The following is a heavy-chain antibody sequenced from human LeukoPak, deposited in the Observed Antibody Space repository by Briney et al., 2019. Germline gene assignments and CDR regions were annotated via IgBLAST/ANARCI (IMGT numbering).Heavy chain of an antibody. Sequence: PGGSLRLSCAASGFTFSTYGMHWVRQAPGKGPEWVACIWYDGSNKNYADSVKGRFTISRDNSKNTLYLQMNSLRAEDTAVYYCARDVAWFGELGAFDIWGQGTMVTVSS. D-gene: IGHD3-10*01. CDR2: IWYDGSNK. V-gene: IGHV3-33*08. CDR3: ARDVAWFGELGAFDI. J-gene: IGHJ3*02. CDR1: GFTFSTYG.